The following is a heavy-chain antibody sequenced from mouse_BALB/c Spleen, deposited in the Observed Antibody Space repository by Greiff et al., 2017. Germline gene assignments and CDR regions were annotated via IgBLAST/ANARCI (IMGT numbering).Heavy chain of an antibody. V-gene: IGHV1S56*01. CDR2: IYPGNVNT. CDR3: ARVYYDYLYAMDY. J-gene: IGHJ4*01. CDR1: GYTFTSYY. D-gene: IGHD2-4*01. Sequence: QVQLQQSGPELVKPGASVRISCKASGYTFTSYYIHWVKQRPGQGLEWIGWIYPGNVNTKYNEKFKGKATLTADKSSSTAYMQLSSLTSEDSAVYFCARVYYDYLYAMDYWGQGTSVTVSS.